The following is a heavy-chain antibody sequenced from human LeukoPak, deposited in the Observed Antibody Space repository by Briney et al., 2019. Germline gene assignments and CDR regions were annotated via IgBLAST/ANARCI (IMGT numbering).Heavy chain of an antibody. Sequence: SETLSLTCTVSGGSLNNYYWTWIPQPPGRGLEWIGHIYYSGSTYYNPSLKSRVTISVDTSKNQFTLKLSSVTAADTAVYYCARQAWLLDYWGPGTLVTVAS. CDR3: ARQAWLLDY. CDR2: IYYSGST. J-gene: IGHJ4*02. V-gene: IGHV4-59*08. D-gene: IGHD5-12*01. CDR1: GGSLNNYY.